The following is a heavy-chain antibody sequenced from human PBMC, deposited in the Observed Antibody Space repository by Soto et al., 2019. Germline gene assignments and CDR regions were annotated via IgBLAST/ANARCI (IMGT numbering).Heavy chain of an antibody. Sequence: SGPTLVNPTQTLTLTCTFSGFSLSTSGVGVGWIRQPPGKALEWLALIYWDDEKRYRPSLKSRLTITKDTSKNQVVLTMTNMDPVDTATYYCAHKGGGDRILDYWGQGTLVTVSS. V-gene: IGHV2-5*02. J-gene: IGHJ4*02. CDR2: IYWDDEK. D-gene: IGHD3-16*01. CDR1: GFSLSTSGVG. CDR3: AHKGGGDRILDY.